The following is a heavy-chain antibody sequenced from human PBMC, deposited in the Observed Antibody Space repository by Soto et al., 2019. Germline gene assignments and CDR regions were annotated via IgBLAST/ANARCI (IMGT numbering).Heavy chain of an antibody. D-gene: IGHD6-19*01. CDR1: GGSISSGGYY. V-gene: IGHV4-31*03. Sequence: QVQLQESGPGLVKPSQTLSLTCTVSGGSISSGGYYWNWIRQHPGKGLEWIAYIYHSGSTYYNPSLKSRVTISVDTSKNQFSLKLSSVTAADTAVYYCARGPPAGTVDYWGQGTLVTVSS. CDR2: IYHSGST. CDR3: ARGPPAGTVDY. J-gene: IGHJ4*02.